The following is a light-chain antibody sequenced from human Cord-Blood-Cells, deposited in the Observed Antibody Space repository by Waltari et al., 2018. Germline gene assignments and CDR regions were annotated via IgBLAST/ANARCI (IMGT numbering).Light chain of an antibody. CDR1: SSDVGGYNY. Sequence: QSALTQPPSASGSPGQSVTISCTGTSSDVGGYNYVSWYQQHPGKAPKLMIYEVSKRTAGVPERFSGSKSGNTASLTVCGLQAEDEADYYCSSYAGSNNVVFGGGTKLTVL. CDR2: EVS. V-gene: IGLV2-8*01. J-gene: IGLJ2*01. CDR3: SSYAGSNNVV.